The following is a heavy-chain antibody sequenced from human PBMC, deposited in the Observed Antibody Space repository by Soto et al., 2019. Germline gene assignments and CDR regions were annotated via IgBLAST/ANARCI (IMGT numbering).Heavy chain of an antibody. CDR3: ARAGYCSGGSCYSLYYFDY. Sequence: QVQLQESGPGLVKPSQTLSLTCTVSGGSISSGGYYWSWIRQHPGKGLEWIGYIYYSGSTYYNPSLKRRFTVSVDTSKNQSSLKLSSVAAADTAVYYCARAGYCSGGSCYSLYYFDYWGQGTLVTVSS. D-gene: IGHD2-15*01. V-gene: IGHV4-31*03. J-gene: IGHJ4*02. CDR2: IYYSGST. CDR1: GGSISSGGYY.